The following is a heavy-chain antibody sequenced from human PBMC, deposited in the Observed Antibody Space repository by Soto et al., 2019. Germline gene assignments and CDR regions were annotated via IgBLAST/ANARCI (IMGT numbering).Heavy chain of an antibody. Sequence: QLQLQESGPGLVKPSETLSLTCTVSCGSLSSSSYYWGWIRQPPGKGLEWIGSIYYSGSTYYNPSLKRRVTPTVETSKSHYSPTLGSVTAAGTTAYYSVGWTDCGCDCYWAAAEYFQPWGQSSMVTVSS. CDR2: IYYSGST. CDR1: CGSLSSSSYY. J-gene: IGHJ1*01. V-gene: IGHV4-39*01. D-gene: IGHD2-21*02. CDR3: VGWTDCGCDCYWAAAEYFQP.